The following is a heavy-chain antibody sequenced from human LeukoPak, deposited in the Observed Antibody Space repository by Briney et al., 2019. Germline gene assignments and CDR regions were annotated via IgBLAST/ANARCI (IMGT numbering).Heavy chain of an antibody. D-gene: IGHD1-26*01. Sequence: GGSLRLSCAASGFTFSGSAMHWVDQASGKGLEWVGRIRNKANSYATAYAASAQGRFTISRDDSKNTAFLQVNGLKTEDTAVYYCTRTVGPTDYYGMDVSGQGTTVAVSS. CDR2: IRNKANSYAT. CDR3: TRTVGPTDYYGMDV. J-gene: IGHJ6*02. V-gene: IGHV3-73*01. CDR1: GFTFSGSA.